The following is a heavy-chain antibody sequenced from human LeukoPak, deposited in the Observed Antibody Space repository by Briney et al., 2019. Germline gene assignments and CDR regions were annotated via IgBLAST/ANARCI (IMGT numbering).Heavy chain of an antibody. D-gene: IGHD5-12*01. Sequence: SETLSLTCAVYGGSFSGYYWSWIRQPPGKGLEWIGEINHSGSTNYNPSLKSRVTISVDTSKNQFSLKLSSVTAADTAVYYCARAKGSWLRFPPSGDYWGQGTLVTVSS. CDR3: ARAKGSWLRFPPSGDY. V-gene: IGHV4-34*01. CDR1: GGSFSGYY. CDR2: INHSGST. J-gene: IGHJ4*02.